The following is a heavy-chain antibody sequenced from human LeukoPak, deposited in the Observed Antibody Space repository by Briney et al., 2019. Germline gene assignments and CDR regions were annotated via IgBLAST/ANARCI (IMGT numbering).Heavy chain of an antibody. D-gene: IGHD7-27*01. CDR2: IKHDGSEK. CDR1: GFTFSSYA. Sequence: PGGSLRPSCAASGFTFSSYAMHWVRQAPGKGLEWVANIKHDGSEKYYVDSVKGRFTISRDNAKNSLYLEMNSLRAEDTAMYYCARDLGLPPPWGQGTLVTVSA. V-gene: IGHV3-7*01. CDR3: ARDLGLPPP. J-gene: IGHJ5*02.